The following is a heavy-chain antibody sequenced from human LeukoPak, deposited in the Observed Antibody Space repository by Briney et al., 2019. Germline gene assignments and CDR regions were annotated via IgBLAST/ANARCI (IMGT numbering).Heavy chain of an antibody. CDR2: ISVSGNT. CDR1: GFTLSSYA. V-gene: IGHV3-23*01. Sequence: GGSLRLSCAASGFTLSSYAMSWVRQGPGKGLEWVSAISVSGNTYHADSVKGRFTISRDNAKNSLYLQMNSLRAEDTAVYYCARETPYSSSWTVFDYWGQGTLVTVSS. CDR3: ARETPYSSSWTVFDY. D-gene: IGHD6-13*01. J-gene: IGHJ4*02.